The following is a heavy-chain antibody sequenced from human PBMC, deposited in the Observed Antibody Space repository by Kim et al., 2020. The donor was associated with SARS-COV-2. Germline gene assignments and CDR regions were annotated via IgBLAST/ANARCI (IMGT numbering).Heavy chain of an antibody. CDR3: ARERITDVRGDPYFDL. CDR2: TYYSSKRYH. CDR1: GDSVSSYNAA. Sequence: SQTLSLTCAISGDSVSSYNAAWNWIRLSPSRGLEWLARTYYSSKRYHQYSLSLKSRLTINADTAENQFSLQVKSVTPEDTAIYYCARERITDVRGDPYFDLWSLGTLVTVSS. V-gene: IGHV6-1*01. D-gene: IGHD3-10*01. J-gene: IGHJ4*02.